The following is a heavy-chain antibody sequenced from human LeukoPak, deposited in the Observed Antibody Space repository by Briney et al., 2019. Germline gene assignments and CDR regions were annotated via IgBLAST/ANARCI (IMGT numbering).Heavy chain of an antibody. CDR2: IYYSGRT. Sequence: WETLSLTCTVSGGSISSSDYYWGWIRQPPGKGLEWIGSIYYSGRTYYTPSLESRVTISVDTSKNQFSLKLTSMTAADTAVYYCARQTYSSGEAEYFQHWGQGALVTVSS. J-gene: IGHJ1*01. CDR1: GGSISSSDYY. D-gene: IGHD6-19*01. CDR3: ARQTYSSGEAEYFQH. V-gene: IGHV4-39*01.